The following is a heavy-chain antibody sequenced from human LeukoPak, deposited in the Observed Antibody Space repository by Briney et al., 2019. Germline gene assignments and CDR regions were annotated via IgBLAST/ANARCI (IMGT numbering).Heavy chain of an antibody. D-gene: IGHD4-17*01. CDR3: ARVRIYGDYVSFDY. J-gene: IGHJ4*02. Sequence: GGSLRLSCTASGFTFFTYSMNWVRQAPGKGLEWVSSISSSSSYIYYADSVKGRFTISRDNAKNSLYLQMNSLRAEDTAVYYCARVRIYGDYVSFDYWGQGTLVTVSS. V-gene: IGHV3-21*01. CDR2: ISSSSSYI. CDR1: GFTFFTYS.